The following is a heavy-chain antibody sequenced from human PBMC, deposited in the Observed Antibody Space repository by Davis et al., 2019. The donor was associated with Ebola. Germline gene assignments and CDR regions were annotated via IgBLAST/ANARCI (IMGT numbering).Heavy chain of an antibody. Sequence: AASVKVSCKASGFTFSNSAMQWVRQARGQRPEWIGSIVVGNVNTNSAQKFQGRVTITRDMSTSTSYLDLSNLRSEDTAVYYCAASAGTVGKFDYWGQGTLVTVSS. J-gene: IGHJ4*01. CDR1: GFTFSNSA. CDR3: AASAGTVGKFDY. CDR2: IVVGNVNT. V-gene: IGHV1-58*02. D-gene: IGHD1-14*01.